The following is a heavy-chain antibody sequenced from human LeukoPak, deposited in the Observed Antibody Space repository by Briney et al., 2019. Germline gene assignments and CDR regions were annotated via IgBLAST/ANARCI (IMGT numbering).Heavy chain of an antibody. V-gene: IGHV1-2*02. CDR2: ISPDSGGT. J-gene: IGHJ4*02. CDR1: GYTFTGYY. CDR3: ARIQGNGDYRDY. D-gene: IGHD4-17*01. Sequence: ASVKVSCKASGYTFTGYYIHWVRQAPGQGLEWMGWISPDSGGTNHAQKFQGRVTVTRDTSISTAYMELRRLTSDDTAVYYCARIQGNGDYRDYWGQGTLVTVSS.